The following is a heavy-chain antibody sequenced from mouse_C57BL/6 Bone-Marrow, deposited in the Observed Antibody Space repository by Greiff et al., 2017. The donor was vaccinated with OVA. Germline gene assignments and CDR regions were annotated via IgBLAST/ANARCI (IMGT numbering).Heavy chain of an antibody. D-gene: IGHD2-4*01. CDR3: ARDDYDEGYYFDY. CDR2: ISDGGSYT. Sequence: EVKVVESGGGLVKPGGSLKLSCAASGFTFSSYAMSWVRQTPEKRLEWVATISDGGSYTYYPDNVKGRFTISRDNAKNNLYLQMSHLKSEDTAMYYCARDDYDEGYYFDYWGQGTTLTVSS. J-gene: IGHJ2*01. V-gene: IGHV5-4*01. CDR1: GFTFSSYA.